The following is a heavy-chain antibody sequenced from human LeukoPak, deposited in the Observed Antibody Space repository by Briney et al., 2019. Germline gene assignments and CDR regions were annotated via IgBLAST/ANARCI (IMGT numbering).Heavy chain of an antibody. CDR2: ISSSSSYI. CDR3: ARGSSSTGYYFDY. D-gene: IGHD3-22*01. CDR1: GFTFSSYS. J-gene: IGHJ4*02. V-gene: IGHV3-21*01. Sequence: GGSLRLSCTASGFTFSSYSMNWVRQAPGKGLEWVSSISSSSSYIYYADSVKGRFTISRDNAKNSLYLQMNSLRAEDTAVYYCARGSSSTGYYFDYWGQGTLVTVSS.